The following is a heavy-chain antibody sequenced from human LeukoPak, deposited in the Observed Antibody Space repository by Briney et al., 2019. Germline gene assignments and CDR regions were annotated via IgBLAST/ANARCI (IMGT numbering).Heavy chain of an antibody. CDR3: ARTHYGDSNFDY. CDR1: GGSISSGDYY. CDR2: IYYSGST. D-gene: IGHD4-17*01. J-gene: IGHJ4*02. V-gene: IGHV4-30-4*01. Sequence: KPSETLSLTCTVSGGSISSGDYYWSWIRQPPGKGLEWIGYIYYSGSTYYNPSLKSRVTKSVDTSKNQFSLKLSSVTAADTAVYYCARTHYGDSNFDYWGQGTLVTVSS.